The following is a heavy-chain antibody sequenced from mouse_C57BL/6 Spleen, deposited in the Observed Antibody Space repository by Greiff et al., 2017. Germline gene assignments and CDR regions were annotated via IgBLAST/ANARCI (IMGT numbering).Heavy chain of an antibody. Sequence: EVKLVESGPGLVKPSQSLSLTCSVTGYSITSGYYWNWIRQFPGNKLEWMGYISYDGSNNYNPSLKNRISITRDTSKNQFFLKLNSVTTEDTATYYCARGEVTTAWFAYWGQGTLVTVSA. J-gene: IGHJ3*01. CDR1: GYSITSGYY. D-gene: IGHD2-1*01. CDR2: ISYDGSN. CDR3: ARGEVTTAWFAY. V-gene: IGHV3-6*01.